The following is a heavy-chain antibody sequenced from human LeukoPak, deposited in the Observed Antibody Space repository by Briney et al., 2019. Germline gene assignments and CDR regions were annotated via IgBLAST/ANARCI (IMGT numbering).Heavy chain of an antibody. V-gene: IGHV4-61*02. D-gene: IGHD5-12*01. CDR3: ARGIVATISKNWFDP. CDR2: IYTSGST. Sequence: SQTLSLTCTVSGGSISSGSYYWSWIRQPAGKGLEWIGRIYTSGSTNYNPSLKSRVTISVDTSKNQFSLKLSSVTAADTAVYYCARGIVATISKNWFDPWGQGTLVTVSS. CDR1: GGSISSGSYY. J-gene: IGHJ5*02.